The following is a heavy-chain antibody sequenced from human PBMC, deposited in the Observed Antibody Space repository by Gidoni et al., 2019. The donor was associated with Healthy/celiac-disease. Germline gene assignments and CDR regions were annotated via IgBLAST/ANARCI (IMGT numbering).Heavy chain of an antibody. Sequence: QVQLVQSGAEVKKPGSSVKASCKASVGTFSSYAISCVRQAPGQGLEWMGGIIPIFGTANYAQKFQGRVTITADESTSTAYMELSSLRSEDTAVYYCARGGRELEPTDYWGQGTLVTVSS. J-gene: IGHJ4*02. CDR2: IIPIFGTA. D-gene: IGHD1-1*01. CDR1: VGTFSSYA. V-gene: IGHV1-69*01. CDR3: ARGGRELEPTDY.